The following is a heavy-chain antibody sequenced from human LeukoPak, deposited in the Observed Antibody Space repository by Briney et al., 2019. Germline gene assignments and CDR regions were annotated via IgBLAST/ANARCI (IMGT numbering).Heavy chain of an antibody. CDR2: ISWNSGSI. D-gene: IGHD6-19*01. V-gene: IGHV3-9*03. CDR1: GFTFDDYA. J-gene: IGHJ6*03. CDR3: AKDRRSDYYYYYMDV. Sequence: SLRLSCAASGFTFDDYAMHWVRQAPGKGLEWVSGISWNSGSIGYADSVRGRFTISRDNAKNSLYLQMNSLRAEDMALYYCAKDRRSDYYYYYMDVWGKGTTVTVSS.